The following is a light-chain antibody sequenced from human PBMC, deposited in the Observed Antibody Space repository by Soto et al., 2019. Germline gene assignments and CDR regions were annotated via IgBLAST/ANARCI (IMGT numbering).Light chain of an antibody. CDR2: DVS. Sequence: QSALTQPASVSGSPGQSITISCTGTSSDVGGYNYVSWYQQYPGKAPKLMLYDVSIRPSGVSNRFSGSKSGNTASLTISGLQAEDAADYYCIQYTGTSISTYVFGTGTKLTVL. J-gene: IGLJ1*01. CDR3: IQYTGTSISTYV. V-gene: IGLV2-14*01. CDR1: SSDVGGYNY.